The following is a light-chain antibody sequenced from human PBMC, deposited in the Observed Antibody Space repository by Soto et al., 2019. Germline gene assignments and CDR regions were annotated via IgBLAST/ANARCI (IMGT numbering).Light chain of an antibody. Sequence: AQSPATLSLSPGERGILSCRASQRVTSNLAWYQQKPGQSPRLLIYGMSIRATGVPDRFSGSGSGTEFTLTISNLQSADFAVYFCQHYNNWPRTFGGGTKVDIK. CDR1: QRVTSN. J-gene: IGKJ4*01. CDR2: GMS. CDR3: QHYNNWPRT. V-gene: IGKV3-15*01.